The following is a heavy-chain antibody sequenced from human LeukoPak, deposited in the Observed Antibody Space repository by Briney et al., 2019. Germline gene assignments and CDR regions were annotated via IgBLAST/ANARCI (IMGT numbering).Heavy chain of an antibody. D-gene: IGHD6-13*01. J-gene: IGHJ5*02. CDR2: MNPHSGNT. Sequence: ASVKVSCKASGYTFTSYDINWVRQATGQGLEWMGWMNPHSGNTGYAQKFQGRVTMTRNTSISTAYMELSSLRSEDTAVYYCARLEDPIDLAAAGTGWFDPWGQGTLVTVPS. CDR3: ARLEDPIDLAAAGTGWFDP. CDR1: GYTFTSYD. V-gene: IGHV1-8*01.